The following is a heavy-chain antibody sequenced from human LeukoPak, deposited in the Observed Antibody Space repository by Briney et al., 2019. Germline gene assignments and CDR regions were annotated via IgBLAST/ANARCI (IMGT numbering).Heavy chain of an antibody. D-gene: IGHD6-19*01. CDR3: ARIAVADYYYYGMDV. V-gene: IGHV3-7*03. J-gene: IGHJ6*02. CDR1: GFTFSSYW. Sequence: GGSLRLSCAASGFTFSSYWMSWVRQAPGKGLEWVANIKQDGSEKYYVDSVKGRFTISRDNAKNSLYLQMNSLRAEDTAVYYCARIAVADYYYYGMDVWGQGTTVTVSS. CDR2: IKQDGSEK.